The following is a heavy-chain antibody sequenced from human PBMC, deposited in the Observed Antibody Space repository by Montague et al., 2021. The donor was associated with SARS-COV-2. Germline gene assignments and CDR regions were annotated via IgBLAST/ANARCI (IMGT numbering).Heavy chain of an antibody. V-gene: IGHV4-59*13. Sequence: SETLSLTCTDSGGSISSYFWSWIRQSPGKGLEWIGYFYHSGGTKYNPSLKSRVTISGDTSKNQFSLKLSSVTTADTAVYYCARSGAVPMDWGQGTLVTVSS. J-gene: IGHJ4*02. D-gene: IGHD3-10*01. CDR2: FYHSGGT. CDR3: ARSGAVPMD. CDR1: GGSISSYF.